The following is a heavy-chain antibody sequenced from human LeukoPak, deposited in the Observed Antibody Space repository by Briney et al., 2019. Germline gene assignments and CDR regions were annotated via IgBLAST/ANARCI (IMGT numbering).Heavy chain of an antibody. CDR3: AKASNTLDY. D-gene: IGHD2/OR15-2a*01. V-gene: IGHV3-23*01. Sequence: PGGSLRLSCAAFGFPFSASAMSWVRQAPGKGLEWVSTISNSGGNTYYANSVRGRFTISRDNSKNTLFLQLTSLRAEDTAVYYCAKASNTLDYWGQGTLVTVSS. CDR2: ISNSGGNT. CDR1: GFPFSASA. J-gene: IGHJ4*02.